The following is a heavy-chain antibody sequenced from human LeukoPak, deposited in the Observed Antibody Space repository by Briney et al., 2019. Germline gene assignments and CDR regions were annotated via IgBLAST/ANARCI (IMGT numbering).Heavy chain of an antibody. CDR1: GFTFSNYW. V-gene: IGHV3-7*01. CDR2: IRQDGSEK. Sequence: GGSLRLSCAASGFTFSNYWMSWVRQAPGKGLEWVANIRQDGSEKYYVDSMRGRFTISRGNAKNSLYLQISSLRAEDTAVYYCARSTAGLDYWGQGTLVTVSS. J-gene: IGHJ4*02. CDR3: ARSTAGLDY. D-gene: IGHD1-1*01.